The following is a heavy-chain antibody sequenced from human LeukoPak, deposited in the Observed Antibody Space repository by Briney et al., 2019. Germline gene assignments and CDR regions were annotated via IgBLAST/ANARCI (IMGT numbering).Heavy chain of an antibody. CDR3: ATGCAAVL. CDR2: IHENGGRQ. Sequence: GGSLRLSCAASGFSFTDYSMRWVGQAPGEGMEWVADIHENGGRQYYVASVKVRFAISRDNSKISVSLEMNSLRVEYTSMYLCATGCAAVLGGQGTLVTVSS. CDR1: GFSFTDYS. J-gene: IGHJ4*02. D-gene: IGHD6-19*01. V-gene: IGHV3-7*01.